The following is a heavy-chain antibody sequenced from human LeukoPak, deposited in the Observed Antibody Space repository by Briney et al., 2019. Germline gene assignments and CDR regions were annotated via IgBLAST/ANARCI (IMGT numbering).Heavy chain of an antibody. J-gene: IGHJ5*02. CDR1: GFTFSSYD. D-gene: IGHD3-10*01. CDR2: IGTAGDT. Sequence: GGSLRLSCAASGFTFSSYDMHWVRQATGKGLEWVSAIGTAGDTYYPGSVKGRFTISRENAKNSLYLQMNSLRVEDTAVYYCARAPLFFGDSSDWFDPWGQGTLVTVSS. CDR3: ARAPLFFGDSSDWFDP. V-gene: IGHV3-13*01.